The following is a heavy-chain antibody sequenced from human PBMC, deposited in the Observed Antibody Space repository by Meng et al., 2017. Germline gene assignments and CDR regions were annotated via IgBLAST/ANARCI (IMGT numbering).Heavy chain of an antibody. Sequence: GESLKISCKGSGYSFTSYWIGWVRQMPGKGLEWMGIIYPGDSDTRYSPSFQGQVTISADKSISTAYLQWSSLKASDTAMYYCARRVGSGSYYYYYYGMDVWGQGNTVTVSS. V-gene: IGHV5-51*01. CDR3: ARRVGSGSYYYYYYGMDV. J-gene: IGHJ6*01. CDR2: IYPGDSDT. CDR1: GYSFTSYW. D-gene: IGHD1-26*01.